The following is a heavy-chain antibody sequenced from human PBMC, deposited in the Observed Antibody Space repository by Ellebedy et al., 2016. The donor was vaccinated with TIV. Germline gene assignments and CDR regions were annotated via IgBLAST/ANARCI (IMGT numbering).Heavy chain of an antibody. V-gene: IGHV4-59*08. Sequence: MPSETLSLTCTVSGGSISSYYWSWIRQPPGKGLEWIGYIYYSGSTKYNPSLKSRVTISVDTSKNQFSLNLSSVTAADTAVYYCARIVNGFYSLFDSWGQGTLVTVSS. D-gene: IGHD3-3*01. CDR2: IYYSGST. CDR1: GGSISSYY. CDR3: ARIVNGFYSLFDS. J-gene: IGHJ4*02.